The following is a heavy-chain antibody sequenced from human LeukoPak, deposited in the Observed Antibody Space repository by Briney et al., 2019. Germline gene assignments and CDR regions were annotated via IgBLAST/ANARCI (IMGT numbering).Heavy chain of an antibody. D-gene: IGHD3-22*01. J-gene: IGHJ5*02. Sequence: SETLSLTCTVSGGSISSYYWSWIRQPPGKGLEWIGYIYYSGSTNYNPSLKSRVTMSVDTSKNQFSLKLSSVTAADTAVYYCARVWHYYYDSSGYYYDWFDPWGQGTLVTVSS. CDR1: GGSISSYY. V-gene: IGHV4-59*12. CDR3: ARVWHYYYDSSGYYYDWFDP. CDR2: IYYSGST.